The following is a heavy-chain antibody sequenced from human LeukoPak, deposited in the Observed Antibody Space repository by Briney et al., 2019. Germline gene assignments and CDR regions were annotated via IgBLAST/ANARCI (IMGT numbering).Heavy chain of an antibody. CDR1: GYTFTDYY. CDR3: ARDPERFGELFSLNWFDP. Sequence: ASVKVSCKASGYTFTDYYMHWVRQAPGQGLEWMGWINPNSGGTDYAQKFQGRVTMTRDTSISTAYMELSRLRSDDTAVYYCARDPERFGELFSLNWFDPWGQGTLVTVSS. D-gene: IGHD3-10*01. J-gene: IGHJ5*02. V-gene: IGHV1-2*02. CDR2: INPNSGGT.